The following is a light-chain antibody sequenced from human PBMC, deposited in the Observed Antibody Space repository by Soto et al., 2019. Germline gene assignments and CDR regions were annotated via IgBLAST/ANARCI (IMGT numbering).Light chain of an antibody. CDR2: AAS. Sequence: DIRMTQSPSTLSASVGDRVTITCRAGQNISTYLNWYQQKPGKAPNLLIYAASGLQSGVPSRFSGSGSGTDFTLTISSLQPEDFATYSCQQSYSTLMYTFGQGTKLEIK. V-gene: IGKV1-39*01. J-gene: IGKJ2*01. CDR3: QQSYSTLMYT. CDR1: QNISTY.